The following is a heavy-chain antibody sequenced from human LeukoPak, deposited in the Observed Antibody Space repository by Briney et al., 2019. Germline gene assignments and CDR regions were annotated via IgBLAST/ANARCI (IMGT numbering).Heavy chain of an antibody. J-gene: IGHJ4*02. CDR3: ARDGGSSWYFDY. D-gene: IGHD6-13*01. CDR1: GFTFSSFE. CDR2: ISSSGGTR. V-gene: IGHV3-48*03. Sequence: GGSLRLSCAASGFTFSSFEMNWIRQAPGKGLEWVSYISSSGGTRYYADSVKGRFTISRDNAKNSLYLQMNSLRAEDTAVYYCARDGGSSWYFDYWGQGTLATVSS.